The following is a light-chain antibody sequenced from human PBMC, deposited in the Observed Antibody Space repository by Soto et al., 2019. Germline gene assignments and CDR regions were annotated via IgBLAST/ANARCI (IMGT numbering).Light chain of an antibody. CDR2: DAS. CDR3: QQYNSYSSGA. CDR1: QRISSW. V-gene: IGKV1-5*01. Sequence: DIQMTQSPSTLSASVGDRVTITCRASQRISSWLAWYQQKPGKAPKLLIYDASSLESGVPSRFSGSGSGTEFTLTISSLQPDDFATYYCQQYNSYSSGAFGQGTKVDIK. J-gene: IGKJ1*01.